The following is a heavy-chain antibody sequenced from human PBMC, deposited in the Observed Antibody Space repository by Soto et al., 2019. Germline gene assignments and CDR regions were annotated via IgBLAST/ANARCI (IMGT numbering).Heavy chain of an antibody. Sequence: KPGGSLRLSCAASGFTFSDYYMSWIRQAPGKGLEWVSYISSSGSTIYYADSVKGRFTISRDNAKNSLYLQMNSLRAEDTAVYYCARDRRWLRLHYYYGMDVWGQGTTVTVSS. CDR2: ISSSGSTI. CDR3: ARDRRWLRLHYYYGMDV. D-gene: IGHD5-12*01. V-gene: IGHV3-11*01. J-gene: IGHJ6*02. CDR1: GFTFSDYY.